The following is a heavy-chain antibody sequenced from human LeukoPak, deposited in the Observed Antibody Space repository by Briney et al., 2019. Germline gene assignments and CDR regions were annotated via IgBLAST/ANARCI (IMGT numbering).Heavy chain of an antibody. V-gene: IGHV3-21*01. D-gene: IGHD4-17*01. CDR3: ARNTVTKFDY. CDR2: ISSSSSYI. J-gene: IGHJ4*02. CDR1: GFTFSSYS. Sequence: PGVSLRLSCAASGFTFSSYSMNWVRQALGKGLEWVSSISSSSSYIYYADSVKGRFTISRDNAKNSLYLQMNSLRAEDTAVYYCARNTVTKFDYWGQGTLATVSS.